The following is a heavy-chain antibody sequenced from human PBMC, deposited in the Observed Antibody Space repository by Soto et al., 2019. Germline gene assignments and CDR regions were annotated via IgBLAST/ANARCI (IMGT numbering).Heavy chain of an antibody. V-gene: IGHV4-59*01. D-gene: IGHD6-25*01. CDR3: ARDFRDGYISLFDY. CDR1: CGSISSYY. CDR2: IYYSGST. Sequence: SETLSLTCTVSCGSISSYYWSWIRQPPGKGLEWIGYIYYSGSTNYNPSLKSRVTISVDTSKNQFSLKLSSVTAADTAVYYCARDFRDGYISLFDYWGQGTLVTVSS. J-gene: IGHJ4*02.